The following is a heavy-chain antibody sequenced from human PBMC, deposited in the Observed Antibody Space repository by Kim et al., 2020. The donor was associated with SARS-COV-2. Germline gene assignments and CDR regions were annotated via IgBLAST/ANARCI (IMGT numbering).Heavy chain of an antibody. Sequence: GGSLRLSCAASGFTFSSYAMHWVRQAPGKGLEWVAVISYDGSNKYYADSVKGRFTISRDNSKNTLYLQMNSLRAEDTAVYYCARDGVVGELLSFHFDYWGQGTLVTVSS. CDR3: ARDGVVGELLSFHFDY. D-gene: IGHD3-10*01. CDR1: GFTFSSYA. CDR2: ISYDGSNK. J-gene: IGHJ4*02. V-gene: IGHV3-30-3*01.